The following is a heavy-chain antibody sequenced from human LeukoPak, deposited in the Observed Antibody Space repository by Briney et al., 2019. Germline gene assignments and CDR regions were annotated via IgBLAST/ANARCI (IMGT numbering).Heavy chain of an antibody. CDR3: ASPSSSSWQRIDY. Sequence: GRSLRLSCAASGFTFSSYAMHWVRQAPGKGLEWVAVISYDGSNKYYADSVKGRFTISRDNSKHTLYLQMNSLRAEETAVYYCASPSSSSWQRIDYWGQGTLVTVSS. J-gene: IGHJ4*02. CDR2: ISYDGSNK. CDR1: GFTFSSYA. V-gene: IGHV3-30*04. D-gene: IGHD6-13*01.